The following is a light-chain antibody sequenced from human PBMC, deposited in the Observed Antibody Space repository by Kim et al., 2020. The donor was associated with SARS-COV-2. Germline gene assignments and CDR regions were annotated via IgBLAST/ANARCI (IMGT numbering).Light chain of an antibody. J-gene: IGLJ7*01. V-gene: IGLV2-14*01. CDR1: SSDVGGYNY. Sequence: QSALTQPASVSGSPGQSITISCTGTSSDVGGYNYVSWYQQHPGKAPKLIIYDVTQRASGISDRFSGSKSANTASLTISGLQTEDEAAYYCSSQTSSLTVLFGGGTQLTVL. CDR2: DVT. CDR3: SSQTSSLTVL.